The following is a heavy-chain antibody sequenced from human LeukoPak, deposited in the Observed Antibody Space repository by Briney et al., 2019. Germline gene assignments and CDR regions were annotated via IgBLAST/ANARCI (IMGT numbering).Heavy chain of an antibody. Sequence: GGSLRLSCAASGFTFSSYGMHWVRQAPGKGLEWAAVISYDGSNKYYADSVKGRFTISRDNSKNTLYLQMNSLRAEDTAVYYCAKDKYSSGWWAMDYWGQGTLVTVSS. V-gene: IGHV3-30*18. CDR3: AKDKYSSGWWAMDY. CDR1: GFTFSSYG. D-gene: IGHD6-19*01. J-gene: IGHJ4*02. CDR2: ISYDGSNK.